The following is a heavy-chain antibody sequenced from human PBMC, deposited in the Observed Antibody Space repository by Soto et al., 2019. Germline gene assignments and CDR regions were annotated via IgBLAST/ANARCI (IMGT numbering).Heavy chain of an antibody. CDR3: ARDRRYPVATITNYYYYGMDA. CDR2: INPNSGGT. J-gene: IGHJ6*02. CDR1: GYTFTGYY. V-gene: IGHV1-2*02. D-gene: IGHD5-12*01. Sequence: ASVKVSCKASGYTFTGYYMHWVRQAPGQGLEWMGWINPNSGGTNYAQKFQGRVTMTRDTSISTAYMELSRLRSDDTAVYYCARDRRYPVATITNYYYYGMDAWGQGTTVTVYS.